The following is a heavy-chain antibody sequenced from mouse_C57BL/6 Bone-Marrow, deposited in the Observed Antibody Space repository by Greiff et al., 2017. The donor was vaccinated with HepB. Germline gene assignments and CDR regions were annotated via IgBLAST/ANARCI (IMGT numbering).Heavy chain of an antibody. CDR2: IDTSDSYN. CDR1: GYTFTSYW. J-gene: IGHJ2*01. Sequence: QVQLQQPGAELVKPGASVKLSCKASGYTFTSYWMQWVKQRPGQGLEWIGEIDTSDSYNNYNQKFKGKATLTVDTSSSTAYMQLSSLTYEDSAVYYRARRVLRYEYDKDYFDYWGQGTTLTVSS. V-gene: IGHV1-50*01. CDR3: ARRVLRYEYDKDYFDY. D-gene: IGHD2-4*01.